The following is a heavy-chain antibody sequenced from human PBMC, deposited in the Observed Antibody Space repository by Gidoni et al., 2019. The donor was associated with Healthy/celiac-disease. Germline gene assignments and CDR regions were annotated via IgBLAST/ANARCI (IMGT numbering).Heavy chain of an antibody. D-gene: IGHD6-6*01. CDR2: IWYDGSNK. V-gene: IGHV3-33*01. J-gene: IGHJ6*02. Sequence: QVQLVESGGGVVQPGRSLRLSCAASGFTFSSYGLHWVRQAPGKGLEWVAVIWYDGSNKYYADSVKGRFTISRDNSKNTLYLQMNSLRAEDTAVYYCARDGSAARPSPYYYGMDVWGQGTTVTVSS. CDR3: ARDGSAARPSPYYYGMDV. CDR1: GFTFSSYG.